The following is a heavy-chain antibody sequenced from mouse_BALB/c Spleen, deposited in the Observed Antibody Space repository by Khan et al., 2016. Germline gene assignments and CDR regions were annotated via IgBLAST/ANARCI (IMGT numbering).Heavy chain of an antibody. CDR1: GYTFTSYT. CDR2: INPSSDYT. Sequence: VQLQESGAELARPGASVKMSCKASGYTFTSYTMHWVKQRPGQGLEWIGYINPSSDYTNYNQKFKDKATLTADKSSSTAYMQLSSLTSEDSAVYYCASYGYYAMDYWGQGTSVTVSS. CDR3: ASYGYYAMDY. D-gene: IGHD1-1*02. J-gene: IGHJ4*01. V-gene: IGHV1-4*01.